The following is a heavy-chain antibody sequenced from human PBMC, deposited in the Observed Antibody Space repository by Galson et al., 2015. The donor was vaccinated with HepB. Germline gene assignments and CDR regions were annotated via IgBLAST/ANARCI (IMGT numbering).Heavy chain of an antibody. CDR2: ISSNGGST. V-gene: IGHV3-64D*06. CDR3: TQELSGAFHL. J-gene: IGHJ3*01. CDR1: GFTFSSHA. D-gene: IGHD3-16*02. Sequence: SLRLSCAASGFTFSSHAMHWVRQAPGKGLEYVSAISSNGGSTYYADSVKGRFTISRDNSKNTLYLQMSSLRAEDTAVYYCTQELSGAFHLWGQGTSITVSS.